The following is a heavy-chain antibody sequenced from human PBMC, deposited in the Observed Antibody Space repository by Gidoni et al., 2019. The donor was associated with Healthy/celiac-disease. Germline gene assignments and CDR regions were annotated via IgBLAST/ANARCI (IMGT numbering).Heavy chain of an antibody. Sequence: QVQLQESGPGLVKPSETLSPTCAVSGYSISRGDYWGWIRQPPGKGLEWIGSIYHSGSTYYNPSLKSRVTISVDTSKNQFALKLSSVTAADTAVYYCASRIAAAGTSDDYWGQGTLVTVSS. J-gene: IGHJ4*02. CDR2: IYHSGST. V-gene: IGHV4-38-2*01. D-gene: IGHD6-13*01. CDR3: ASRIAAAGTSDDY. CDR1: GYSISRGDY.